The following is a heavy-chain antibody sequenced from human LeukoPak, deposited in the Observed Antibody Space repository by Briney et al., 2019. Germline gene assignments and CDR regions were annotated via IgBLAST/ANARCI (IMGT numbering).Heavy chain of an antibody. J-gene: IGHJ4*02. Sequence: GGSLRLSCAASGFTVNSNFMSWVRQAPGKGLEWVSVIYAGGSTYYADSVKGRFTISRDNSKNTLYLQMNSLRAEDTAVYYCARHRYYGSGSYSFDYWGQGTLVTVSS. CDR1: GFTVNSNF. V-gene: IGHV3-66*04. CDR3: ARHRYYGSGSYSFDY. D-gene: IGHD3-10*01. CDR2: IYAGGST.